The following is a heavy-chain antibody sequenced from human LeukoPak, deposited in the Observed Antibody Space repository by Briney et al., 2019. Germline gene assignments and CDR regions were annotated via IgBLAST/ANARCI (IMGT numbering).Heavy chain of an antibody. J-gene: IGHJ4*02. CDR1: GFTFNNHW. CDR3: ARRCFDY. CDR2: IKTDGSEK. D-gene: IGHD4-17*01. Sequence: GGSLRLSCVVSGFTFNNHWMSWVRQAPGKGPEWVATIKTDGSEKYYVDSVEGRFTISRDNAKNTMFLQMNSLRAEDTAVYYCARRCFDYWGPGTLVTVSS. V-gene: IGHV3-7*01.